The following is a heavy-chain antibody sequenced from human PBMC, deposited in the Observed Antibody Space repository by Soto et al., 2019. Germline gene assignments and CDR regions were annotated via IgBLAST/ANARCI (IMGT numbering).Heavy chain of an antibody. Sequence: PGGSLRLSCAASGFTFSSYAMHWVRQAPGKGLEWVAVISYDGSNKYYADSVKGRFTISRDNSKNTLYLQMNSLRAEDTAMYYCARDGRSNIVVVPAALDYWGQGTLVTVSS. J-gene: IGHJ4*02. CDR1: GFTFSSYA. D-gene: IGHD2-2*01. CDR2: ISYDGSNK. CDR3: ARDGRSNIVVVPAALDY. V-gene: IGHV3-30-3*01.